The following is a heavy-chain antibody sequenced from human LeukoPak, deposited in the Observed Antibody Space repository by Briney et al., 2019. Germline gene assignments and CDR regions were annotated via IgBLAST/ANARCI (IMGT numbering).Heavy chain of an antibody. Sequence: KPSETLSLTCTVSGDSISSSTYYWVWIRQPPGKGLEWIATIHYSGSTYYNPSLKSRVTISVDTSKNQFSLKLSSVTATDTAMYYCASYDGSGYRYFDYWGQGTLVTVSS. CDR3: ASYDGSGYRYFDY. J-gene: IGHJ4*02. V-gene: IGHV4-39*01. CDR1: GDSISSSTYY. CDR2: IHYSGST. D-gene: IGHD3-22*01.